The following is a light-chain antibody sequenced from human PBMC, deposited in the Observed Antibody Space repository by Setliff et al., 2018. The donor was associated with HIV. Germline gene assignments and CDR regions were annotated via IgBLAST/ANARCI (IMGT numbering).Light chain of an antibody. CDR2: WAS. V-gene: IGKV4-1*01. Sequence: DIVMTQSPDSLAVSLGARATINCKSSQNILYNSNNKNYLAWYQEKPGQPPKLLIYWASIRASGVPDRFSGSGSGTDFTLTINSLQPEDVAIYYCQQYWSNSVTFGQGTKVDIK. CDR3: QQYWSNSVT. CDR1: QNILYNSNNKNY. J-gene: IGKJ2*01.